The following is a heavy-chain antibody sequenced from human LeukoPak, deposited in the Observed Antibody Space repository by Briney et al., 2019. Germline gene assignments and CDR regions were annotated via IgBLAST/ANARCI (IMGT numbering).Heavy chain of an antibody. D-gene: IGHD3-22*01. CDR2: INHSGSA. CDR1: GGSLSGYY. J-gene: IGHJ5*02. Sequence: SETLSLTCAVYGGSLSGYYWVWIRQPPEKGLDWIGEINHSGSATYNPSLKSRVTISVDTSKNQFSLKLSSVTAADTAVYYCARFCNYYDSSGYYYGFDPWGQGTLVTVSS. CDR3: ARFCNYYDSSGYYYGFDP. V-gene: IGHV4-34*01.